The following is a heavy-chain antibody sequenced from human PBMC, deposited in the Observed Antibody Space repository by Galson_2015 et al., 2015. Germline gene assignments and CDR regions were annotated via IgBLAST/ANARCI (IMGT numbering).Heavy chain of an antibody. CDR3: ARDSGYSSGWVWDY. D-gene: IGHD6-19*01. J-gene: IGHJ4*02. V-gene: IGHV3-53*01. CDR1: GLTVSSNY. Sequence: SLRLSCAASGLTVSSNYMSWVRQAPGKGLEWVSIIYTGGSTYYADSVKGRSTIFRDNSKNSLYLQMNSLRAEDTAVYYCARDSGYSSGWVWDYWGQGTLVTVSS. CDR2: IYTGGST.